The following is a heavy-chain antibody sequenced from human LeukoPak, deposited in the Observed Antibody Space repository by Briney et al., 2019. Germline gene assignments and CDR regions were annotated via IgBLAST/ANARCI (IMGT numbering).Heavy chain of an antibody. CDR1: GFTFSSYA. V-gene: IGHV3-30*01. Sequence: PGGSLRLSCAASGFTFSSYAMHWVRQAPGKGLEWVAVISYDGSNKYYADSVKGRFTISRDNSKNTLYLQMNSLRAEDTAVYYCARDPGYSSGWPGIFDYWGQGTLVTVPS. J-gene: IGHJ4*02. CDR2: ISYDGSNK. CDR3: ARDPGYSSGWPGIFDY. D-gene: IGHD6-19*01.